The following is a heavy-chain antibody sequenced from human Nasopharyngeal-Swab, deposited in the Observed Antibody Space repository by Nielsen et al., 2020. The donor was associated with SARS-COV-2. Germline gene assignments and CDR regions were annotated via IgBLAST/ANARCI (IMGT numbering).Heavy chain of an antibody. CDR1: GVIFSKYW. CDR3: ARDPSGGYAYARFDL. D-gene: IGHD5-12*01. V-gene: IGHV3-74*01. Sequence: GESLKISCVASGVIFSKYWMHWVRQAPGKGLVWVSRVNQDGSRTDYADSVRGRFTISRDNAKNTLYLQMNSLRVEDTAVYYCARDPSGGYAYARFDLWGQGTLVTVSS. CDR2: VNQDGSRT. J-gene: IGHJ5*01.